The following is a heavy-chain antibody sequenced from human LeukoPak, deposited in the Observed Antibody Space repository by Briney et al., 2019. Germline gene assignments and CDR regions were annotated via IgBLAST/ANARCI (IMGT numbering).Heavy chain of an antibody. V-gene: IGHV3-53*01. D-gene: IGHD7-27*01. CDR3: ARDVGIKQGGAFDI. CDR2: IYSGGST. CDR1: GFTVSSNY. Sequence: GGSLRLSCAASGFTVSSNYMSWVRQAPGKGLEWVSVIYSGGSTYYADSVKGRFTISRDNSKNTLYLQMNSLRAEDTAVYYCARDVGIKQGGAFDIWGQGTMVTVSS. J-gene: IGHJ3*02.